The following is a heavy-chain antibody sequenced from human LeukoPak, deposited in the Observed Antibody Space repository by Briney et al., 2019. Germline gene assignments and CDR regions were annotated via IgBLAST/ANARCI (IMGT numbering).Heavy chain of an antibody. CDR3: ARLILLRVSYYFDY. D-gene: IGHD1-26*01. CDR2: LSSSGST. CDR1: GGSISSYY. J-gene: IGHJ4*02. V-gene: IGHV4-59*01. Sequence: SETLSLTCTVSGGSISSYYWSWIRQPPGKGLEWIGFLSSSGSTNYHPSLKSRVTISVDSSKNQFSLRLSSVTAADTAVYYCARLILLRVSYYFDYWGQGTLVTVSS.